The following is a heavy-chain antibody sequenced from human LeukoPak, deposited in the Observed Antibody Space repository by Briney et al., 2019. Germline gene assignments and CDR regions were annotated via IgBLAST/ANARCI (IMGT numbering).Heavy chain of an antibody. J-gene: IGHJ6*03. Sequence: SETLSLTCTVSGGSISSSSYYWGWIRQPPGKGLEWIGRIYYSGSTYYNPSLKSRVTISVDTSKNQFSLKLSSVTAADTAVYYCARDLSSWYYHYYYYMDVWGKGTTVTVSS. CDR1: GGSISSSSYY. D-gene: IGHD6-13*01. CDR2: IYYSGST. CDR3: ARDLSSWYYHYYYYMDV. V-gene: IGHV4-39*07.